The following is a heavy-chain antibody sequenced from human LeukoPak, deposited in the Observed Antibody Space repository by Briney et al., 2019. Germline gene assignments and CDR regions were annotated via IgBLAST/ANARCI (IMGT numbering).Heavy chain of an antibody. Sequence: ASVKVFCKASGYTFTAYYMHWVRQAPGQGLEWMGWINSNSGGTGSAQKFQDRVTMTRDTSISTAYMELSRLRSDDTAVYYCARETLLGTKDFDYWGQGTLVTVSS. V-gene: IGHV1-2*02. J-gene: IGHJ4*02. D-gene: IGHD7-27*01. CDR2: INSNSGGT. CDR3: ARETLLGTKDFDY. CDR1: GYTFTAYY.